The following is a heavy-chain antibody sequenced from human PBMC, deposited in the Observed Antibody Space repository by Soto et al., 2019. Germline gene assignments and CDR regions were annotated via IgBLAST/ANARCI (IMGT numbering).Heavy chain of an antibody. CDR1: GFTVSDYY. CDR3: ARATGIAARRAFAY. J-gene: IGHJ4*02. CDR2: ISSSSSYT. Sequence: PGGSLRLSCAASGFTVSDYYMSWIRQAPGKGLEWVSYISSSSSYTNYADSVKGRFTISTDNAKNSLYLQMNSLRAEDTAVYYCARATGIAARRAFAYWGQGTLVTVSS. V-gene: IGHV3-11*06. D-gene: IGHD6-13*01.